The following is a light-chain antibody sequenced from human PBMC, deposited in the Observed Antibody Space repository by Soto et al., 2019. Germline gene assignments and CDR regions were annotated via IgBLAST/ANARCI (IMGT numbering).Light chain of an antibody. CDR1: QTISSW. J-gene: IGKJ1*01. CDR2: KAS. V-gene: IGKV1-5*03. CDR3: QHYNSYSEA. Sequence: DIQMTQSPSTLSGSVGDRVTITFRASQTISSWLAWYQQKPGKAPKLLIYKASTLKSGVPSRFSGSGSGTEFILTISSLQPDDFATYYCQHYNSYSEAFGQGTKVDI.